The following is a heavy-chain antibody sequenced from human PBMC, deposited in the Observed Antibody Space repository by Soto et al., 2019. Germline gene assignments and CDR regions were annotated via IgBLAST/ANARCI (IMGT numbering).Heavy chain of an antibody. D-gene: IGHD3-22*01. CDR1: GFTFSSYS. CDR3: ARVVDYCDPYYYYGMDV. CDR2: ISCSTSYI. Sequence: EVQLVESGGGLVKPGGSLRLSCAASGFTFSSYSMNWVRQAPGQGLEWVSSISCSTSYIYYADSVKGRFTISRDNAKNSLYLQMNSLRAEDTAVYYCARVVDYCDPYYYYGMDVWGQGTTVTVSS. J-gene: IGHJ6*02. V-gene: IGHV3-21*01.